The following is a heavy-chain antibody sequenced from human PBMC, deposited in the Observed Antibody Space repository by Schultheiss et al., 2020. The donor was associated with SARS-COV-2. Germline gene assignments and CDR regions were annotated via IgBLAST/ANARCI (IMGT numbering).Heavy chain of an antibody. CDR3: ARGGLADRLSS. CDR2: ISQSGSI. J-gene: IGHJ4*02. CDR1: GGSFSGYF. Sequence: SETLSLTCAVYGGSFSGYFGSWIRQSPGKGLEWIGEISQSGSINHNPSLKSRVTMSVDTSKNQFSLKLNSVSAADTAVYYCARGGLADRLSSWGQGTRVTVSS. V-gene: IGHV4-34*01. D-gene: IGHD6-6*01.